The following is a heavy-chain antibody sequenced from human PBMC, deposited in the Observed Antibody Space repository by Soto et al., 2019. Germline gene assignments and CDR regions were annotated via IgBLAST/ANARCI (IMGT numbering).Heavy chain of an antibody. CDR1: GFTFSSYS. J-gene: IGHJ6*01. CDR3: ARLCSGGSCYSGYYYYGMDV. D-gene: IGHD2-15*01. CDR2: ISSSSSYI. V-gene: IGHV3-21*01. Sequence: GVLRLSCAASGFTFSSYSMNWVRQAPGKGLEWVSSISSSSSYIYYADSVKGRFTSSRDNAKNSLYLQMNSLRAEGTAVYYCARLCSGGSCYSGYYYYGMDVWGQGTTVTVSS.